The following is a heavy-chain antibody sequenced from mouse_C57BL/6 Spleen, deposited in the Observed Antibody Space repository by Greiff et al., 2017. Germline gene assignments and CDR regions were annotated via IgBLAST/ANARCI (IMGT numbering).Heavy chain of an antibody. V-gene: IGHV3-6*01. Sequence: EVQLQESGPGLVKPSQSLSLTCSVTGYSITSGYYWNWIRQFPGNKLEWMGYISYDGSNNYNPSLKNRISITRDTSKNQFFLKLNSVTTEDTATYYCASTVVPHYFDYWGQGTTLTVSS. CDR3: ASTVVPHYFDY. CDR2: ISYDGSN. CDR1: GYSITSGYY. J-gene: IGHJ2*01. D-gene: IGHD1-1*01.